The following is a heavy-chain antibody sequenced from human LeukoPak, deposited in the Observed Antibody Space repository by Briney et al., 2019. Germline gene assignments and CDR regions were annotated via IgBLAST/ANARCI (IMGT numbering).Heavy chain of an antibody. J-gene: IGHJ4*02. CDR3: ARRRLLWFGELPDFDY. V-gene: IGHV4-34*01. Sequence: PSETLSLTRAVYGGSFSGYYWSWIRQPPGKGLEWIGEINHSGSTNYNPSLKSRVTISVDTSKDQFSLKLSSVTAADTAVYYCARRRLLWFGELPDFDYRGQGTLVTVSS. D-gene: IGHD3-10*01. CDR2: INHSGST. CDR1: GGSFSGYY.